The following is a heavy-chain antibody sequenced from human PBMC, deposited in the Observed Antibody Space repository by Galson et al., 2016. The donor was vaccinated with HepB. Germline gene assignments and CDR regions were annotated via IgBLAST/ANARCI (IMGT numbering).Heavy chain of an antibody. V-gene: IGHV3-30*18. D-gene: IGHD5-12*01. CDR1: GFTFSDYD. Sequence: SLRLSCAASGFTFSDYDMHWVRQAPGKGLDWVAVISYDGSDKYYADSVKGRFTTSSDNSKNTLYLQMSSLRAEDTAVYYCAKDRYDYPRGYYYYGMDVWGQGTTVTVSS. CDR3: AKDRYDYPRGYYYYGMDV. J-gene: IGHJ6*02. CDR2: ISYDGSDK.